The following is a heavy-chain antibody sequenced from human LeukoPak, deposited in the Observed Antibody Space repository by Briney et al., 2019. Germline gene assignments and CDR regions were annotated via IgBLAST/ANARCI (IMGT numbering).Heavy chain of an antibody. CDR3: ARVLGYCSSTSCYSRDFDY. CDR2: IYYSGST. CDR1: GGSISSYY. J-gene: IGHJ4*02. D-gene: IGHD2-2*01. Sequence: PSETLSLTCTVSGGSISSYYWSWIRQPPGKGLEWIGYIYYSGSTNYNPSLKSRVTISVDTSKNQFSLKLSSVTAADTAVYYCARVLGYCSSTSCYSRDFDYWGQGTLVNVSS. V-gene: IGHV4-59*01.